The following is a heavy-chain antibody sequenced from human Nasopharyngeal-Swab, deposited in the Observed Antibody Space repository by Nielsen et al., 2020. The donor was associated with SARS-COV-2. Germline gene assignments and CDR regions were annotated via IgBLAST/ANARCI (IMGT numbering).Heavy chain of an antibody. Sequence: WIRQPPGKGLEWVAVISFDGNTKHYADSVKGRFTISRDNSKNTLYLQMNSLRAEDTAVYYCAKDFHPLLIAVAATRGCYFDYWGQGTLVTVSS. V-gene: IGHV3-30*18. J-gene: IGHJ4*02. CDR3: AKDFHPLLIAVAATRGCYFDY. D-gene: IGHD6-19*01. CDR2: ISFDGNTK.